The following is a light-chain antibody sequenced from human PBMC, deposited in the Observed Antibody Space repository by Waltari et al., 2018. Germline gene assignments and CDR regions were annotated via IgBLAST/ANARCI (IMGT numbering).Light chain of an antibody. CDR1: QSISSY. CDR2: AAS. J-gene: IGKJ3*01. Sequence: DIQMTQSPSSLSASVGDRVTITCRASQSISSYLNWYQQKPGKAPKLLIYAASSLQSGVPSRFSDSGSGTDFTLTISSLQPEEFATYYCQQSYSTPFGFGAGTKVDIK. CDR3: QQSYSTPFG. V-gene: IGKV1-39*01.